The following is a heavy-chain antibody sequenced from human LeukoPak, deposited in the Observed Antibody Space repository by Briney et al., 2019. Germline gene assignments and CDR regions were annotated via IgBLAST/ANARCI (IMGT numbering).Heavy chain of an antibody. CDR1: GFTFSSYE. D-gene: IGHD3-9*01. Sequence: GGSLRLPCAASGFTFSSYEMNWVRQAPGKGLEWVSYISSSGSTIYYADSVKGRFTISRDNAKNSLYLQMNSLRAEDTAVYYCARQDYDILTGPPEVVRNWFDPWGQGTLVTVSS. CDR2: ISSSGSTI. CDR3: ARQDYDILTGPPEVVRNWFDP. J-gene: IGHJ5*02. V-gene: IGHV3-48*03.